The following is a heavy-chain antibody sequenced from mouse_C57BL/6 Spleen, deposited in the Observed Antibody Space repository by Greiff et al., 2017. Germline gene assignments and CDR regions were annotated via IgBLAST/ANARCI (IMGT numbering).Heavy chain of an antibody. CDR3: ARGATVVAPDY. J-gene: IGHJ2*01. CDR1: GYTFTSYW. Sequence: QVQLQQPGAELVRPGSSVKLSCKASGYTFTSYWMHWVKQRPIQGLEWIGNIDPSDSETHYNQKFKDKATVTVDKSSSTAYMQLSSLTSEDSAVYYCARGATVVAPDYWGQGTTLTVAS. CDR2: IDPSDSET. D-gene: IGHD1-1*01. V-gene: IGHV1-52*01.